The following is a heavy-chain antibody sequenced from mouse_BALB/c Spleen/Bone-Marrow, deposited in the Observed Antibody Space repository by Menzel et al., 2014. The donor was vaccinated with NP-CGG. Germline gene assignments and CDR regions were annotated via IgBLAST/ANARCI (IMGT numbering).Heavy chain of an antibody. D-gene: IGHD1-3*01. CDR3: ARSPGEVNY. CDR2: IYPANGNT. Sequence: VQLQQPGAELVKPGASVKLSCTASGFNIIYAYIHWVKRRPEQGLEWIGRIYPANGNTNYDPKFQGKATITADTSFNTAYLHLNSLTSEDTAVYYCARSPGEVNYWGQGTLVTVSA. V-gene: IGHV14-3*02. J-gene: IGHJ3*01. CDR1: GFNIIYAY.